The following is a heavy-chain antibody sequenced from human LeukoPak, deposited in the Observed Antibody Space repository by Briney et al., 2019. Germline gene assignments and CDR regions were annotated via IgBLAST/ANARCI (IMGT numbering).Heavy chain of an antibody. CDR2: ISVKNGGT. CDR3: ATATQPRGYFLH. Sequence: ASVKGSCKASGYTFTTYSLAWVRQAPGQSLEWMGWISVKNGGTNYAQSFQDRVTLTRDTPTNTAYLELRSLRSDDTAIIYCATATQPRGYFLHWGQGTLVTVSS. J-gene: IGHJ1*01. V-gene: IGHV1-18*01. D-gene: IGHD2-2*01. CDR1: GYTFTTYS.